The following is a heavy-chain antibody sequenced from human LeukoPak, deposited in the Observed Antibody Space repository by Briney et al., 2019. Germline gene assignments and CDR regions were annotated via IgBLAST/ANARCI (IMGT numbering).Heavy chain of an antibody. J-gene: IGHJ5*02. D-gene: IGHD1-1*01. V-gene: IGHV4-4*07. CDR2: IYTSGST. CDR1: GGSISNYD. Sequence: SETLSLTCTVSGGSISNYDWSWIRQPAGKGLEWIGRIYTSGSTNYNPSLKSRVTMSEDTSKKQFSLKLSSVTAADTAVYYCAIDANWHGEWFDPWGPGTLVTVSS. CDR3: AIDANWHGEWFDP.